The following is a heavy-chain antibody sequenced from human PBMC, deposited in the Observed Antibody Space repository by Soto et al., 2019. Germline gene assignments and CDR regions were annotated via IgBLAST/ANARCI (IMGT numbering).Heavy chain of an antibody. Sequence: ASVKVSCKASGYTFTSYGIHWVRQAPGQRLEWMGWINAANGDTKYSPKFQGRVTITRDASASTAYMELSSLRSEDTAVYYCVRRHVSATGIDWFDPWGQGTLVTVSS. CDR1: GYTFTSYG. V-gene: IGHV1-3*01. CDR3: VRRHVSATGIDWFDP. J-gene: IGHJ5*02. CDR2: INAANGDT. D-gene: IGHD6-13*01.